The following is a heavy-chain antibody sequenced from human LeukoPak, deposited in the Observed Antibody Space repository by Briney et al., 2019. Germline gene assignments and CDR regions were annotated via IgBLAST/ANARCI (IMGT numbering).Heavy chain of an antibody. CDR2: INPSGGST. Sequence: ASVKVSCKASGYTFTSYYMHWVRQAPGQGLEWMGIINPSGGSTSYAQKFQGRVTMTRDMSTSTVYMELSSLRSEDTAVYYCARDTRYDGGSSDAFDIWGQGTMVTVSS. D-gene: IGHD2-15*01. J-gene: IGHJ3*02. CDR3: ARDTRYDGGSSDAFDI. V-gene: IGHV1-46*01. CDR1: GYTFTSYY.